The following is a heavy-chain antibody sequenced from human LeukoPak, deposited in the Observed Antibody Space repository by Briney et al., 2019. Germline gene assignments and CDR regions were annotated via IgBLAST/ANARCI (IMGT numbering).Heavy chain of an antibody. CDR1: GFIFSSYT. CDR3: AKDQVGAILWFDN. V-gene: IGHV3-74*01. CDR2: INSDGSST. Sequence: GGSLRLSCAASGFIFSSYTMNWVRQAPGKGLEWVSRINSDGSSTNYADSVKGRFTISRDNAKNTLYLQMNSLRAEDTAVYYCAKDQVGAILWFDNWGQGTLVTVSS. D-gene: IGHD1-26*01. J-gene: IGHJ4*02.